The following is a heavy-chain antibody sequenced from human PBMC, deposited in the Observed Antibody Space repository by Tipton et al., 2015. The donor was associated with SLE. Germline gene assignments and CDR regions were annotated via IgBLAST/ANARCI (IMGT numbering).Heavy chain of an antibody. Sequence: TLSLTCTVSGGSISSGSYHWSWIRQPAGKGLEWIGHIYTSGSTNYNPSLKSRVTISVDTSKNQFSLKLSSVTAADTAVYYCARDFWSQIVGARGAFDIWGQGTMVTVSS. CDR1: GGSISSGSYH. D-gene: IGHD1-26*01. V-gene: IGHV4-61*09. CDR3: ARDFWSQIVGARGAFDI. J-gene: IGHJ3*02. CDR2: IYTSGST.